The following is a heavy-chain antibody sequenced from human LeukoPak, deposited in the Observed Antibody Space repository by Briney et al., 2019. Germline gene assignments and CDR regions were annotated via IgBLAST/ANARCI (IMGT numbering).Heavy chain of an antibody. Sequence: GGSLRLSCAASGFTVSSNYMSWVRQAPGKGLEWVSVIYSGGGTYYADSVKGRFTISRDNSKNTLYLQMNSLRAEDTAVYYCTREWRFGELLFDNWGQGTLVTVSS. CDR2: IYSGGGT. D-gene: IGHD3-10*01. J-gene: IGHJ4*02. V-gene: IGHV3-53*01. CDR3: TREWRFGELLFDN. CDR1: GFTVSSNY.